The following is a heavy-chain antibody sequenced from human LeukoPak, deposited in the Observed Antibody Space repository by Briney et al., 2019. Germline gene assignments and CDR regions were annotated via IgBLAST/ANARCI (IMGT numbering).Heavy chain of an antibody. J-gene: IGHJ2*01. V-gene: IGHV4-38-2*01. D-gene: IGHD5-18*01. CDR3: ASVDTPRARYFDL. CDR2: FYHTGNT. CDR1: GYSISNHYY. Sequence: SETLSLTCAVSGYSISNHYYWAWIRQPPGKGLERIGSFYHTGNTYYNPSLQSRVAISVDTSKNQFSLELTPVTAADTAVYYCASVDTPRARYFDLWGRGILVTVSS.